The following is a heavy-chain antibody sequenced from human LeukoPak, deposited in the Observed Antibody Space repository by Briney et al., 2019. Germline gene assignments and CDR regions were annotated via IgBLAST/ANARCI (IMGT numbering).Heavy chain of an antibody. D-gene: IGHD3-10*01. CDR1: GGSFTGYY. V-gene: IGHV4-34*01. CDR2: INHSGST. CDR3: AREKGTYFYGSGSYYDYSYYYIDV. J-gene: IGHJ6*03. Sequence: SETLSLTCAVYGGSFTGYYWSWIRQPPGKGLEWIGEINHSGSTNYNPSLKSRVTISVDTSKNQSSLKLTSVTAADTAMYYCAREKGTYFYGSGSYYDYSYYYIDVWGKGTTVTVSS.